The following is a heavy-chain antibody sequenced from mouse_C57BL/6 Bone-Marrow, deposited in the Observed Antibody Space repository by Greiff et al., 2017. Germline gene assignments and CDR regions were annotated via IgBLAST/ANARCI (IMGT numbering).Heavy chain of an antibody. CDR2: IDPETGGT. J-gene: IGHJ4*01. V-gene: IGHV1-15*01. D-gene: IGHD2-4*01. CDR3: TRDDYDESPYALDY. Sequence: VQLQQSGAELVKPGASVTLSCKASGYTFTDYEMHWVKQTPVHGLEWLGAIDPETGGTAYNQKFKGKAILTADKSSSTAYMELRSLTSEDSAVYYCTRDDYDESPYALDYWGQGTSVTVSS. CDR1: GYTFTDYE.